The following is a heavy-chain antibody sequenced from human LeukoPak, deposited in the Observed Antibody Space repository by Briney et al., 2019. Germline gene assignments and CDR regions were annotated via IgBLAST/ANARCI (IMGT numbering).Heavy chain of an antibody. CDR2: IYYSGST. CDR1: GGSISSYY. D-gene: IGHD6-19*01. V-gene: IGHV4-59*08. J-gene: IGHJ5*02. CDR3: ARRFNSGWYYWFDP. Sequence: PSETLSLTCTVSGGSISSYYWSWIRQPSGKGLEWIGYIYYSGSTNYNPSLKSRVTISVDTSKNQFSLKLSSVTAADTAVYYCARRFNSGWYYWFDPWGQGTLVTVSS.